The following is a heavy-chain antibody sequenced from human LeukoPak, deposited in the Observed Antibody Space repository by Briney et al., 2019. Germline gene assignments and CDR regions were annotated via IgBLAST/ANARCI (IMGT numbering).Heavy chain of an antibody. D-gene: IGHD2-2*01. V-gene: IGHV3-7*01. Sequence: GSLRLSCAASGLSFSRYWMSWVRQAPGKGLERVANINQDGSEKYYVDSVKGRFTTSRDNAKNSLYMQMNSLRAEDTAVYYCGLYSSSQTAMDVWGQGTAVTVSS. CDR2: INQDGSEK. CDR1: GLSFSRYW. CDR3: GLYSSSQTAMDV. J-gene: IGHJ6*02.